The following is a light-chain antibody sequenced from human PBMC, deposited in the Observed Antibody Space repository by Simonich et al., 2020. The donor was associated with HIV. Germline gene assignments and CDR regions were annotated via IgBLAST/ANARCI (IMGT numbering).Light chain of an antibody. Sequence: EIVLTQSPGTLSLSPGERATLSCSASQSVTSNFLAWYQQKPGQPPRLLIYGSSTRATGIPARFSGSGSGTEFTLTISSMQSEDFAVYYCQQYNSWPTFGGGARVEIK. V-gene: IGKV3-15*01. CDR3: QQYNSWPT. J-gene: IGKJ4*01. CDR1: QSVTSN. CDR2: GSS.